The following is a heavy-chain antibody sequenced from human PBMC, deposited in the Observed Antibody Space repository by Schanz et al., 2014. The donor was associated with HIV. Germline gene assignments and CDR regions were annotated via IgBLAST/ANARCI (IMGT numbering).Heavy chain of an antibody. J-gene: IGHJ4*02. CDR3: AKPEYDSRGSSQSHFDY. Sequence: VQLAESGGGLEQPGGSLRLSCAASGFNFNNYAMTWVRQAPGKGLEWVSSISESGGRTYYADSVNGRFTISRDNSKNTLYLQMTTLRIDDTAVYYCAKPEYDSRGSSQSHFDYWGQGTLVTVSS. CDR1: GFNFNNYA. CDR2: ISESGGRT. V-gene: IGHV3-23*04. D-gene: IGHD3-22*01.